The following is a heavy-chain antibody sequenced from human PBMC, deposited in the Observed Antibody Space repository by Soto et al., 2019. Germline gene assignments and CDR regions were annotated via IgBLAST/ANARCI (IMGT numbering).Heavy chain of an antibody. V-gene: IGHV4-34*01. Sequence: SETLSLTCAVYGESLSGFHWDWIRQPPGKGLEWIGEINHSGSTTYSPSLESRVTISRDTSRNQFSLKLSSVTAADTAVYYCARGRSRDSNTCHSWWEPRGKGDRVTVSS. D-gene: IGHD6-13*01. CDR3: ARGRSRDSNTCHSWWEP. CDR2: INHSGST. CDR1: GESLSGFH. J-gene: IGHJ5*02.